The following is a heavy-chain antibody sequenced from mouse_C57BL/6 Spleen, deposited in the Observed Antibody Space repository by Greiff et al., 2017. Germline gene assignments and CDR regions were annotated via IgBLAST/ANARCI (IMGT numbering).Heavy chain of an antibody. Sequence: DVMLVESGEGLVKPGGSLKLSCAASGFTFSSYAMPWVRQTPEKRLEWVAYISSGGDYIYYADTVKGRFTISRDNARNTLYLQMSSLKSEDTAMYYCTRDGSAMVTGDAMDYWGQGTSVTVSS. CDR1: GFTFSSYA. CDR3: TRDGSAMVTGDAMDY. D-gene: IGHD2-2*01. CDR2: ISSGGDYI. V-gene: IGHV5-9-1*02. J-gene: IGHJ4*01.